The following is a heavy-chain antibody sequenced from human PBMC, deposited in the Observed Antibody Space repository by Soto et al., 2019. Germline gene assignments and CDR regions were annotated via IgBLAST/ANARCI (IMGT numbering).Heavy chain of an antibody. J-gene: IGHJ5*02. V-gene: IGHV4-39*07. D-gene: IGHD3-3*02. Sequence: SATPSLTCAVTGGSLSSGDYYWSWIRQPPGKGLEWIGSIDHSGTTNYNPSLRSRVTISIDTSKNQFSLKLGSVTAADTAVYHCARGHAFCDPWGQGTRVTVSA. CDR1: GGSLSSGDYY. CDR3: ARGHAFCDP. CDR2: IDHSGTT.